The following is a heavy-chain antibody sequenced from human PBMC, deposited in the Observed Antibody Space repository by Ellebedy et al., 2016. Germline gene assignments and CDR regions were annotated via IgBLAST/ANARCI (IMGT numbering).Heavy chain of an antibody. CDR3: ARAGRKATGELVPDY. D-gene: IGHD3-10*01. CDR1: GFTFSSYW. V-gene: IGHV3-74*01. CDR2: INSDGSST. J-gene: IGHJ4*02. Sequence: GESLKISCAASGFTFSSYWMHWVRQAPGKGLVWVSRINSDGSSTSYADSVKGRFTISRDNAKNTPYLQMNSLRAEDTAVYYCARAGRKATGELVPDYWGQGTLVTVSS.